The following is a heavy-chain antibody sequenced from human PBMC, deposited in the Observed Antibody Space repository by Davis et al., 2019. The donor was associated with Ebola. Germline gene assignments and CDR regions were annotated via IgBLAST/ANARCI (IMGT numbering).Heavy chain of an antibody. Sequence: PGGSLRLSCAASGFTFSSYGMHWVRQAPGKGLEWVAVISYDGSNKYYADSVKGRFTISRDNSKNTLYLQMNSLRVEDTALYYCAKGARWGQGTLVTVSS. CDR3: AKGAR. CDR1: GFTFSSYG. V-gene: IGHV3-30*18. D-gene: IGHD5-12*01. CDR2: ISYDGSNK. J-gene: IGHJ4*02.